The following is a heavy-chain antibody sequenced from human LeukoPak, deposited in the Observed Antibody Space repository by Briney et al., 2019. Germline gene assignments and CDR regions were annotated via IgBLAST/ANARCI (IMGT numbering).Heavy chain of an antibody. V-gene: IGHV3-48*02. CDR3: ARAYCGGGFCYSGFDF. J-gene: IGHJ4*02. CDR1: GFTFSTYG. D-gene: IGHD2-15*01. Sequence: PGGSLRLSCAASGFTFSTYGMNGVRQAPGKGLEWVSYISSSTSTIYYADSVKGRFTISRDNAKNSLYLQMNSLRDEDTAVYYCARAYCGGGFCYSGFDFWGQGTLVTVSS. CDR2: ISSSTSTI.